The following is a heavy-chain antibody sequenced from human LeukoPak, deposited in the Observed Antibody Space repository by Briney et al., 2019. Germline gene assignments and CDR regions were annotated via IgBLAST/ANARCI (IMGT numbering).Heavy chain of an antibody. CDR1: GFTFSSYG. V-gene: IGHV3-30*18. D-gene: IGHD2-2*02. J-gene: IGHJ6*02. Sequence: AGGSLRLSCAASGFTFSSYGMHWVRQAPGKGLEGVAVISYDGSNKYYADSVKGRFTISRDNSRNTLYLQMNSLSAEDTAVYYCAKRYCSSTSCYKFYYGMDVWGQGTTVTVSS. CDR3: AKRYCSSTSCYKFYYGMDV. CDR2: ISYDGSNK.